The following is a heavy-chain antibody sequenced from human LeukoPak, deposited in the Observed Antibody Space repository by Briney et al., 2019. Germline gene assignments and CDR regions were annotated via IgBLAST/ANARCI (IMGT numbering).Heavy chain of an antibody. CDR3: ARGYSSSWYLVSNWFDP. CDR2: INHSGST. J-gene: IGHJ5*02. Sequence: SETLSLTCAVYGGSFSGYYWSWIRQPPGKGLEWIGEINHSGSTNYNPSLKSRVTISVDTSKNQFSLKLSSVTAADTAVYYCARGYSSSWYLVSNWFDPWGQGTLVTVSS. V-gene: IGHV4-34*01. CDR1: GGSFSGYY. D-gene: IGHD6-13*01.